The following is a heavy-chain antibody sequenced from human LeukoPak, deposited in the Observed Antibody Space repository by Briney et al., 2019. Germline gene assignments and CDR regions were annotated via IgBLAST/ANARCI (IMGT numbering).Heavy chain of an antibody. Sequence: GGSLRLSCRASGLTFSNHAMSWVRQPPGKGVEWVAFIRENGATTSYADSVKGRFTISRDNSRTTLYLQLSGLRAEDTAVYYCADWGYFNYWGQGTLVTVSS. D-gene: IGHD3-9*01. J-gene: IGHJ4*02. CDR3: ADWGYFNY. CDR2: IRENGATT. V-gene: IGHV3-23*01. CDR1: GLTFSNHA.